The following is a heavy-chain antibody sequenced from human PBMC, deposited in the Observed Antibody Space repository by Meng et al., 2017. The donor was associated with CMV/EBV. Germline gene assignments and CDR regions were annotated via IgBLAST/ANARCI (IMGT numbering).Heavy chain of an antibody. V-gene: IGHV3-30*04. D-gene: IGHD2-2*01. J-gene: IGHJ4*02. CDR1: GFTFSSYA. Sequence: GESLKISCAASGFTFSSYAMHWVRQAPGKGLEWVAVISYDGSNKYYADSVKGRFTISRDNSKNTLYLQMNSLRAEDTAVYYCARDFPPFSLFGSSQLDYWGQGTLVTVSS. CDR2: ISYDGSNK. CDR3: ARDFPPFSLFGSSQLDY.